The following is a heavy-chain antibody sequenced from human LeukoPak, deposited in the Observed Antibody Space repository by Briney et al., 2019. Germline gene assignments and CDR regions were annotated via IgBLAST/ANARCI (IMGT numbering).Heavy chain of an antibody. Sequence: GGSLRLSCAASGFTFSSYSMNWVRQAPGKGLEWVSYISSSSSTIYYADSVKGRFTISRDNAKNTLYLQMNSLRAEDTAVYYCARDIRGIVVVTAIDYWGQGTLVSVSS. CDR3: ARDIRGIVVVTAIDY. J-gene: IGHJ4*02. D-gene: IGHD2-21*02. V-gene: IGHV3-48*04. CDR1: GFTFSSYS. CDR2: ISSSSSTI.